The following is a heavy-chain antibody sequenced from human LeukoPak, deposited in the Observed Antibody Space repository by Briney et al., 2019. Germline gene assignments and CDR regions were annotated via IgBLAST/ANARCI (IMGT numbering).Heavy chain of an antibody. CDR1: GGTFNSYA. V-gene: IGHV1-69*05. D-gene: IGHD3-22*01. Sequence: SVKVSCKASGGTFNSYAISWVRQAPGQGVEWMGRIIPIFGTANYAQKFQGRDKITTEEYTRTAYMELSSLRSEDTAVYYCASDSAYYYDSSAIDYWGQGTLVTVSS. J-gene: IGHJ4*02. CDR3: ASDSAYYYDSSAIDY. CDR2: IIPIFGTA.